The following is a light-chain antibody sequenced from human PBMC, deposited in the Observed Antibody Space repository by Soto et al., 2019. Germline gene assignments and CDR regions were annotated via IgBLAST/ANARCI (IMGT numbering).Light chain of an antibody. V-gene: IGLV1-51*01. CDR2: DDN. J-gene: IGLJ1*01. CDR3: GSWDSSLSAYV. Sequence: QSVLTQPPSVSVAPGQKVTISCSGSSSNIGGNSVSWYQQLPGTAPKLLIYDDNKRPSGIPDGFSGSKSGTSATLGITGFQTGDEADYYCGSWDSSLSAYVFGTGTKVTVL. CDR1: SSNIGGNS.